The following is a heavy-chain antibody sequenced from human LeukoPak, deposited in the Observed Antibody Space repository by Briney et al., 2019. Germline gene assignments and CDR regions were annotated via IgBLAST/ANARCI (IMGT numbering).Heavy chain of an antibody. D-gene: IGHD2-21*01. J-gene: IGHJ4*02. Sequence: PSVKVSCKASGGTFSSYAISWVRQAPGQGLEWMGGIIPIFGTANYAQKFQGRVTITADESTSTAYMELSSLRSEDTAVYYCAGFETYCGGDCFDYWGQGTLVTVSS. V-gene: IGHV1-69*13. CDR3: AGFETYCGGDCFDY. CDR1: GGTFSSYA. CDR2: IIPIFGTA.